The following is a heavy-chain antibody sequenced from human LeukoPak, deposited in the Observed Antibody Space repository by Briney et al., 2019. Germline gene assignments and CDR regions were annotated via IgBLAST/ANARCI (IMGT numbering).Heavy chain of an antibody. CDR3: ATGAGAAAGNY. D-gene: IGHD6-13*01. J-gene: IGHJ4*02. V-gene: IGHV5-10-1*01. CDR2: IDPSDSYT. CDR1: GYNFTNYW. Sequence: AGESLKISCKGSGYNFTNYWISWVRQMPGRGLEWMGRIDPSDSYTNYSPSFQGHVTISADKSITTAYPQWSSLKASDTAMYYCATGAGAAAGNYWGQGTLVTVSS.